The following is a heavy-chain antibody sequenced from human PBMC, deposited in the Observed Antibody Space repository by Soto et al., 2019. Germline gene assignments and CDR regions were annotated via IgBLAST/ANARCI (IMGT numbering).Heavy chain of an antibody. Sequence: ASVKVSCKASGYTFTGYYMHCVRQAPGQGLEWMGWINPNSGGTNYAQKFQGWVTMTRDTSISTAYMELSRLRSDDTAVYYCARDHVLELTTSFYYYGMDVWGQGTTVTVSS. J-gene: IGHJ6*02. CDR2: INPNSGGT. V-gene: IGHV1-2*04. D-gene: IGHD4-17*01. CDR3: ARDHVLELTTSFYYYGMDV. CDR1: GYTFTGYY.